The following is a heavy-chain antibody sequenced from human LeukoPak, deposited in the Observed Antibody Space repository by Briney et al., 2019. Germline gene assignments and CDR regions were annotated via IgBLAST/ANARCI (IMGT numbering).Heavy chain of an antibody. D-gene: IGHD5-12*01. V-gene: IGHV3-21*01. CDR1: GFTFSSYS. J-gene: IGHJ4*02. CDR2: ISSSSSNI. CDR3: ARGRDLATIYDY. Sequence: GGSLRLSCAASGFTFSSYSMNWVRQPPGKGLEWVASISSSSSNIYYADSVKGRFTISRDNAKNSLYLQMNSLRAEDTAVYYCARGRDLATIYDYWGQGTLVTVSS.